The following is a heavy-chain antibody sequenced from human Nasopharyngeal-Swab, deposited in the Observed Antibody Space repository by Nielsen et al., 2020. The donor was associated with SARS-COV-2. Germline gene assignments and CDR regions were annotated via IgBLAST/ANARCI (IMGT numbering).Heavy chain of an antibody. CDR3: ARANSGWYYFDY. CDR2: ISWNSGSI. V-gene: IGHV3-9*01. CDR1: GFTFDDYA. J-gene: IGHJ4*02. D-gene: IGHD6-19*01. Sequence: GGSLSLSCAASGFTFDDYAMHWVRQAPGKGLEWVSGISWNSGSIGYADSVKGRFTISRDNAKNSLYLQMNSLRAEDTALYYCARANSGWYYFDYWGQGTLVTVSS.